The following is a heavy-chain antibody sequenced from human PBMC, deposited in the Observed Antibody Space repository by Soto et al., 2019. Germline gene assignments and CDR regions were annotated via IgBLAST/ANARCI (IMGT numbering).Heavy chain of an antibody. D-gene: IGHD1-1*01. CDR3: VKEVPTSAH. Sequence: QVQLVEAGGGLVKPGGSLRLSCAVSGFTFSDYYMSWIRQAPGKGLEWVSYITHTGSSKYYADSVKGRFTISSDNAKDSRYLEMSSLRVYDTAVYYCVKEVPTSAHWGQGTLVTVSS. CDR2: ITHTGSSK. J-gene: IGHJ4*02. V-gene: IGHV3-11*01. CDR1: GFTFSDYY.